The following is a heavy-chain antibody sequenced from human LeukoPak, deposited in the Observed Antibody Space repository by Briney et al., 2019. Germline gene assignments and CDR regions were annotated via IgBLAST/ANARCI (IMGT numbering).Heavy chain of an antibody. CDR3: ASFYCSGGSCYQYFSYYYMDV. J-gene: IGHJ6*03. Sequence: SGTLSLTCAVSGSSISSSNWWSWVRQPPGKGLEWIGDVYPSGRTNYNPSLKSRLTMSVDKSKNQFSLNVNSVTAADTAVYYCASFYCSGGSCYQYFSYYYMDVWGKGTTVTISS. CDR1: GSSISSSNW. CDR2: VYPSGRT. D-gene: IGHD2-15*01. V-gene: IGHV4-4*02.